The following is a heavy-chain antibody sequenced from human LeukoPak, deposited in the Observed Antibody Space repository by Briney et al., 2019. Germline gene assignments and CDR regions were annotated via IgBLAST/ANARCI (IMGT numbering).Heavy chain of an antibody. D-gene: IGHD1-26*01. CDR2: IYTGGRT. CDR1: GFTFSSYT. V-gene: IGHV3-53*04. CDR3: ARGLSGIHGDAFDI. Sequence: GGSLRLSCAASGFTFSSYTMSWVRQAPGKGLEWVSVIYTGGRTYYTDSVKGRFTISRHNSKNSLYLQMNSLRPEDTAVYYWARGLSGIHGDAFDIWGQGTMVTVSS. J-gene: IGHJ3*02.